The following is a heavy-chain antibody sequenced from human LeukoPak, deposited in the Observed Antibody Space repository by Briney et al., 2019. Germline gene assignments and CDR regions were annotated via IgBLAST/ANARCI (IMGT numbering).Heavy chain of an antibody. V-gene: IGHV1-2*02. Sequence: ASVKASCKASGYTFTGYYMHWVRQAPGQGLEWMGWINPNSGGTNYAQKFQGRVTMTRDTSISTACMELSRLRSDDTAVYYCARDPTVTTSRYYYYYYMDVWGKGTTVTVSS. CDR3: ARDPTVTTSRYYYYYYMDV. CDR1: GYTFTGYY. D-gene: IGHD4-11*01. J-gene: IGHJ6*03. CDR2: INPNSGGT.